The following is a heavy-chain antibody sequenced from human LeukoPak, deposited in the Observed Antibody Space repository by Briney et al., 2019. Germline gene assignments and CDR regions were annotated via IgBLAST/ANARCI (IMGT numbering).Heavy chain of an antibody. D-gene: IGHD3-22*01. CDR2: ISAYNGNT. Sequence: GASVKVSCKASGYTFTGYYMHWVRQAPGQGLEWMGWISAYNGNTNYAQKLQGRVTMTTDTSTSTAYMELRSLRSDDTAVYYCARAYYYDSSGYYYLINDAFDIWGQGTMVTVSS. J-gene: IGHJ3*02. CDR1: GYTFTGYY. CDR3: ARAYYYDSSGYYYLINDAFDI. V-gene: IGHV1-18*04.